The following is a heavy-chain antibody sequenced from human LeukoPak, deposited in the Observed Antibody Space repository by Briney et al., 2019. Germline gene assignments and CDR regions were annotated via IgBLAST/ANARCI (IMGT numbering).Heavy chain of an antibody. CDR3: ARNRDSSSSIDY. V-gene: IGHV4-59*01. D-gene: IGHD6-6*01. J-gene: IGHJ4*02. CDR2: IYYSGST. Sequence: ASETLSLTCTVSGGSISSYYWSWIRQPPGKGLEGIGYIYYSGSTNYNPSLKSRVTISVDTSKNQFSLKLSSVTAADTAVYYCARNRDSSSSIDYWGQGTLVTVSS. CDR1: GGSISSYY.